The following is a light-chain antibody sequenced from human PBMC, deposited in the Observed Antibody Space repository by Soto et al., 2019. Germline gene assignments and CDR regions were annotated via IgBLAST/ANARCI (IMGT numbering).Light chain of an antibody. CDR3: QSYDSSLSVV. V-gene: IGLV1-40*01. CDR2: GNS. Sequence: QAVVTQPPSVSGAPGQRVTISCTGSSSNIGAGYDVHWYQQLPGTAPKLLIYGNSNRPSGVPDRFSGSKSCTSASLAITGLPAEDEADYYCQSYDSSLSVVFGGGTKLTVL. J-gene: IGLJ2*01. CDR1: SSNIGAGYD.